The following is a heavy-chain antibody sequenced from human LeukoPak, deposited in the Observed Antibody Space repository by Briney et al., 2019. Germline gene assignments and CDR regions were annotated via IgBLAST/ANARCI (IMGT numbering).Heavy chain of an antibody. J-gene: IGHJ4*02. CDR3: ARDQWLVPDY. D-gene: IGHD6-19*01. V-gene: IGHV3-33*01. CDR2: IWYDGSNK. Sequence: PGGSLRLSCAASGFTFSSYGMHWVRQAPGKGLEWVAVIWYDGSNKYYADSVKGRFTISRDNAKNSLYLQMNSLRAEDTALYYCARDQWLVPDYWGQGTLVTVSS. CDR1: GFTFSSYG.